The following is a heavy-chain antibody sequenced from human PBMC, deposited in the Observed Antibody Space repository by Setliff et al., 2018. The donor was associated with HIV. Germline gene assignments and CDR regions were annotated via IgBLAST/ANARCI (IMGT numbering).Heavy chain of an antibody. Sequence: ASVKVSCKASGGTFSSYAISWVRQAPGQGLEWMGGIIPIFGTANYAQKFQGRVTITADESTSTAYMELSSLRSEDTAVYYCARELGREQLVMNNWFDPWGQGTLVTVSS. V-gene: IGHV1-69*13. CDR2: IIPIFGTA. CDR3: ARELGREQLVMNNWFDP. J-gene: IGHJ5*02. D-gene: IGHD6-6*01. CDR1: GGTFSSYA.